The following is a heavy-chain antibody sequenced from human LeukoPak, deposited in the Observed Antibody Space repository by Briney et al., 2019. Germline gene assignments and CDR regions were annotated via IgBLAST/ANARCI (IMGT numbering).Heavy chain of an antibody. V-gene: IGHV4-34*01. CDR3: AGFGSYFDY. Sequence: SETLSLTCAVYGGSFSGYYWSWIRQPPGKGLEWIGEINHSGSTNYNPSLKSRVTISVDTSKNQFSLKLSSVTAADTAVYYCAGFGSYFDYWGQGTLVTVSS. J-gene: IGHJ4*02. CDR2: INHSGST. CDR1: GGSFSGYY. D-gene: IGHD1-26*01.